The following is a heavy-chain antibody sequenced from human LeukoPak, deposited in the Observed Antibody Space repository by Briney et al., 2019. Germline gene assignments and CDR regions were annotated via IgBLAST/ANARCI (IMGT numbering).Heavy chain of an antibody. V-gene: IGHV3-9*03. D-gene: IGHD2-2*01. CDR3: AKADCSSTICSFDY. J-gene: IGHJ4*02. Sequence: GGSLRLSCAASGFTFDDYAMHWVRQVPGKGLEWVSGISWNSGNIGYADSVKGRFTISRDNAKNALYLQMNSLRAEDMALYYCAKADCSSTICSFDYWGQGTLVTVSS. CDR1: GFTFDDYA. CDR2: ISWNSGNI.